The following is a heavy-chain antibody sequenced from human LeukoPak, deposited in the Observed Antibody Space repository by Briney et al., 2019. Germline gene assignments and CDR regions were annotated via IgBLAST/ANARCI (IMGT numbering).Heavy chain of an antibody. Sequence: PGGSLRLSCAASGFTFSSYAMSWVRQAPGKGLEWVSAISGSGGSTYYADSVKGRFTISRDNSKNTLYLQMNSLRAEDTAVYYCAKGDITAMANEKSIAVAGWFDYWGQGTLVTVSS. V-gene: IGHV3-23*01. D-gene: IGHD6-19*01. J-gene: IGHJ4*02. CDR3: AKGDITAMANEKSIAVAGWFDY. CDR1: GFTFSSYA. CDR2: ISGSGGST.